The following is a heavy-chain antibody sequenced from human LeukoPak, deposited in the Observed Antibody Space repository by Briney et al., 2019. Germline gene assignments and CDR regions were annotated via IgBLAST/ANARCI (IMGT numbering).Heavy chain of an antibody. CDR1: GYTLTELA. CDR2: VIPESGGT. J-gene: IGHJ4*02. D-gene: IGHD2-15*01. CDR3: ARGGGRSWVDY. Sequence: ASVKVSCKVSGYTLTELAIHWVRQAPGQGLEWMGWVIPESGGTRYAQNFQGRITMSRDTSISTAYMELNGLKSDDTAVYFCARGGGRSWVDYWGQGTLVTVSS. V-gene: IGHV1-2*02.